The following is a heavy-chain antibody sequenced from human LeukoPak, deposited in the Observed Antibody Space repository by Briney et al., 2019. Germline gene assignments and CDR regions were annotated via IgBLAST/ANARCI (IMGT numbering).Heavy chain of an antibody. V-gene: IGHV4-4*02. CDR1: GGSISSSNW. D-gene: IGHD5-12*01. CDR3: ARGGIRGYSAFDNLDF. CDR2: IYHSGST. Sequence: SGTLSLTCAVSGGSISSSNWWSWVRQPPGKGLEWIGEIYHSGSTNYNPSLKSRVSMSVDTSKNQFSLTLTSVTVADTAFYYCARGGIRGYSAFDNLDFWGLGTHVTVSS. J-gene: IGHJ4*02.